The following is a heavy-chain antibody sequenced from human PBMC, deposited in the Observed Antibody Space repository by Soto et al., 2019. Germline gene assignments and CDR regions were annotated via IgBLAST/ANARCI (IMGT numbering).Heavy chain of an antibody. CDR1: GGSITHYY. J-gene: IGHJ4*02. V-gene: IGHV4-59*01. CDR3: ARVSRVSRYYVEF. CDR2: IYYSGSN. Sequence: QVQLQESGPGLVKPSETLSLTCSVSGGSITHYYWSWIRQSPGKGLEWIGYIYYSGSNTYNPSLKKRVTISVDTSTSQFCRKRTSMTAADTAVYYCARVSRVSRYYVEFWGRGILVTVSS.